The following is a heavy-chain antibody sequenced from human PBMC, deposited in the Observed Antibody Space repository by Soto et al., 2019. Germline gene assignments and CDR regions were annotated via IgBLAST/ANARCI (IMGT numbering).Heavy chain of an antibody. J-gene: IGHJ4*02. D-gene: IGHD3-10*01. CDR2: IYYSGST. CDR3: ASLTVLLWCGELPS. Sequence: QLQLQESGPGLVKPSETLSLTCTVSGGSISSSSYYWGWIRQPPGKGLEWIGSIYYSGSTYYNPSLKSRVTISVDTSKNQFSLKRSSVTAADTAVYYCASLTVLLWCGELPSWGQGTLVTVSS. V-gene: IGHV4-39*01. CDR1: GGSISSSSYY.